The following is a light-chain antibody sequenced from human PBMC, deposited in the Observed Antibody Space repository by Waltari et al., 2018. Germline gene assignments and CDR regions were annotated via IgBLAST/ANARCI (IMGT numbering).Light chain of an antibody. CDR1: SSDVGGYNY. V-gene: IGLV2-14*03. J-gene: IGLJ1*01. CDR3: SSYTSSSTYV. CDR2: DVS. Sequence: QSALTQPASVPGSPGQSITISCTGTSSDVGGYNYVSWYQQHPGKAPKLMIYDVSNRPSGVSYRFSGSKSGNRASLTISGLQAEDEADYYCSSYTSSSTYVFGTGTKVTVL.